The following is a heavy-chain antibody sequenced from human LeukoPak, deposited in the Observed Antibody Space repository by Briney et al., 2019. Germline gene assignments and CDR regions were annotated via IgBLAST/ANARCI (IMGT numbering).Heavy chain of an antibody. D-gene: IGHD3-10*01. Sequence: ASVKVSCKASNYTFTSYGISWVRQAPGQGLEWMAWINAYIGDTNYAQKFQGRVTLTTDTSTSTAYMELRSLRSDDTAVYYCARDGSGVWFDYWGQGTLVTVSS. J-gene: IGHJ4*02. CDR3: ARDGSGVWFDY. CDR1: NYTFTSYG. CDR2: INAYIGDT. V-gene: IGHV1-18*01.